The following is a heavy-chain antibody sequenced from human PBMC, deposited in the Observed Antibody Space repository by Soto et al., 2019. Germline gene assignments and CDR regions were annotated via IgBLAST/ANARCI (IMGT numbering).Heavy chain of an antibody. J-gene: IGHJ2*01. V-gene: IGHV1-69*12. CDR2: ITPLFGTP. Sequence: QVQLVQSGAEVKKPASSVKVSCKASGGTFSRYAISWVRQAPGQGLGWLGGITPLFGTPNYAQSFQGRLTITADESTSTVYMELRSLRSEDTAVYYCAQTLGLAVSGPGRFDLWGRGTLVTVTS. CDR1: GGTFSRYA. CDR3: AQTLGLAVSGPGRFDL. D-gene: IGHD6-19*01.